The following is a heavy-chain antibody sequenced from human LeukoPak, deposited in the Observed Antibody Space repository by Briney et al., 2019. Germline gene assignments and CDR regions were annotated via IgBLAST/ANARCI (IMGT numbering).Heavy chain of an antibody. V-gene: IGHV4-4*07. CDR1: GGSISTYY. Sequence: SETLSLTCTVSGGSISTYYWSWTRQPAGKGLEWIGRIYTSGSTNYNPSLKSRVTMSVDTSKNQFSLKLSSVTAADTAVYYCARSTVGYCSGGSCPATGGLLDYWGQGTLVTVSS. CDR2: IYTSGST. J-gene: IGHJ4*02. D-gene: IGHD2-15*01. CDR3: ARSTVGYCSGGSCPATGGLLDY.